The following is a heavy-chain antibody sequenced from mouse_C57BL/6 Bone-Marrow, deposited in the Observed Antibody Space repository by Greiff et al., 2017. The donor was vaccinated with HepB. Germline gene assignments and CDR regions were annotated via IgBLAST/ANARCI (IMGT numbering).Heavy chain of an antibody. Sequence: VQLQQSGAELARPGASVKLSCKASGYTFTSSGISWVKQRTGQGLEWIGEIYPRSGNTYYNEKFKGKATLTADKSSSTAYMELRSLTSEDSAVYFCARPDGFLYYFDYWGQGTTLTVSS. D-gene: IGHD2-3*01. CDR2: IYPRSGNT. V-gene: IGHV1-81*01. CDR3: ARPDGFLYYFDY. J-gene: IGHJ2*01. CDR1: GYTFTSSG.